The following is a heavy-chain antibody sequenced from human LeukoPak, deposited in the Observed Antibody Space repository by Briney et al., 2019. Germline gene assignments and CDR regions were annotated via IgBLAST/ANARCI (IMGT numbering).Heavy chain of an antibody. CDR3: ARGGRWDRGYSYLFDY. V-gene: IGHV1-2*04. CDR2: INPNTGAT. Sequence: ASVRVSCEASGYTLNGYYMHWMRQAPGQGLEWMGWINPNTGATNYAQKFQGWVTMTSDTSIGTAYMDMIRLTSDDTAVYYCARGGRWDRGYSYLFDYWGQGTLITVSS. D-gene: IGHD5-18*01. J-gene: IGHJ4*02. CDR1: GYTLNGYY.